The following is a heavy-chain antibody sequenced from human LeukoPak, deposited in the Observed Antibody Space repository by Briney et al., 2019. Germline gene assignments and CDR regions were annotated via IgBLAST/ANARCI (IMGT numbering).Heavy chain of an antibody. J-gene: IGHJ4*02. D-gene: IGHD6-13*01. CDR2: ISGSGGIT. Sequence: GGSLRLACAASGFTFSSYDMIWVRQAQGKGLEWVSDISGSGGITNYADSLKGRFIISRDSSKETLDLQMNSLRVEDTAVYYCAKLGSSWYYFDYWGQGTLVTVSS. V-gene: IGHV3-23*01. CDR1: GFTFSSYD. CDR3: AKLGSSWYYFDY.